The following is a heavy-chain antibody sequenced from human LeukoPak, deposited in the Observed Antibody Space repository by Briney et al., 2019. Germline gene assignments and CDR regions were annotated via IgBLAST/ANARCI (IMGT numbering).Heavy chain of an antibody. Sequence: GGSLRLSCAASGFTFSSYSMNWVRQAPGKGLEWVSYISSSSSTIYYADSVKGRFTISRDNAKNSLYLQMNSLRAEDTAVYYCARDLDSFSKQDYGDYYYFDYWGQGTLVTVSS. D-gene: IGHD4-17*01. J-gene: IGHJ4*02. CDR3: ARDLDSFSKQDYGDYYYFDY. CDR1: GFTFSSYS. CDR2: ISSSSSTI. V-gene: IGHV3-48*01.